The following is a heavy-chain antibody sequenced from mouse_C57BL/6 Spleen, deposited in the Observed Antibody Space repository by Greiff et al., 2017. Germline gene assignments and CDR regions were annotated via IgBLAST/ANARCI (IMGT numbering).Heavy chain of an antibody. D-gene: IGHD1-1*01. CDR2: ISSGSSTI. V-gene: IGHV5-17*01. CDR1: GFTFSDYG. J-gene: IGHJ4*01. CDR3: ARPRYMDY. Sequence: EVKLMASGGGLVKPGGSLKLSCAASGFTFSDYGMHWVRQAPEKGLEWVAYISSGSSTIYYADTVKGRFTISRDNAKNTLFLQMTSLRSEDTAMYYCARPRYMDYWGQGTSVTVSS.